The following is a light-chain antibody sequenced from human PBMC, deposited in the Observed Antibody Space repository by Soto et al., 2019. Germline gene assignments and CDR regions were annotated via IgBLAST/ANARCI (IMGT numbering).Light chain of an antibody. J-gene: IGKJ2*01. Sequence: DIQITQSPSTLSASVGDRVTITCRASQSISCWLAWYQQKPGKAPKLRLYKASSLESGVPSRFSGSGSGTEFTLTISSLQPDDFATYYCQQYNSYPYTFIQGTKLEI. CDR1: QSISCW. CDR3: QQYNSYPYT. V-gene: IGKV1-5*03. CDR2: KAS.